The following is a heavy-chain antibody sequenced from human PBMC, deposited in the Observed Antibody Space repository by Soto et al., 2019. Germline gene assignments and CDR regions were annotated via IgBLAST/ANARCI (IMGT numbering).Heavy chain of an antibody. CDR2: IHYSGNT. Sequence: KTSETLSLTCTVSGGSISSSSYYWGWIRQPPGKGLEWIGSIHYSGNTDYNPSLKSRVTISVDTSKNQFSLKLRSVTAADTAVYYCARHGGRSSWSDYWGQGTLVTVSS. CDR1: GGSISSSSYY. D-gene: IGHD6-13*01. CDR3: ARHGGRSSWSDY. J-gene: IGHJ4*02. V-gene: IGHV4-39*01.